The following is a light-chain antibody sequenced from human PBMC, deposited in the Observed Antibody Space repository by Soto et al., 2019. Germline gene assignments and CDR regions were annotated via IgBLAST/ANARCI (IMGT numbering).Light chain of an antibody. CDR3: QAWDPGVV. J-gene: IGLJ2*01. CDR1: KLGDKY. Sequence: SYELTQPPSVSVSPGQTASISCSGDKLGDKYVCWYQQKPGQSPVLVIYQDNKRPSGIPERFSGSNSENTATLTISGTQARDEADYYCQAWDPGVVFGGGTNVTVL. CDR2: QDN. V-gene: IGLV3-1*01.